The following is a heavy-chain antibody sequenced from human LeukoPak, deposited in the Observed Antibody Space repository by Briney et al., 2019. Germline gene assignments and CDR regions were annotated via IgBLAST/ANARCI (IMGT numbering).Heavy chain of an antibody. CDR1: GGSFSGYY. Sequence: SETLSLTCAVYGGSFSGYYWSWIRQPPGKGLEWIGEINHSGSTNYNPSLKSRVTISVDTSKNQFSLKLSSVTAADTAVYYCARNSNYDYWGQGTLVTVS. V-gene: IGHV4-34*01. CDR2: INHSGST. J-gene: IGHJ4*02. CDR3: ARNSNYDY. D-gene: IGHD4-11*01.